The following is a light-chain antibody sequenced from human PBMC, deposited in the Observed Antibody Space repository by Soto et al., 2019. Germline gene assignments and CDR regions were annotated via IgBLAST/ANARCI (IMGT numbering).Light chain of an antibody. J-gene: IGKJ3*01. Sequence: IQLTQSPSSLSASVGDRVTITCRASQGISSYLAWYQQKPGKAPKLLIYAASTLQSGVPSRFSGSGSGTDFTLTISSRQPEDLAAYYCQQLNLYPFTFGPGTTVDIK. V-gene: IGKV1-9*01. CDR3: QQLNLYPFT. CDR1: QGISSY. CDR2: AAS.